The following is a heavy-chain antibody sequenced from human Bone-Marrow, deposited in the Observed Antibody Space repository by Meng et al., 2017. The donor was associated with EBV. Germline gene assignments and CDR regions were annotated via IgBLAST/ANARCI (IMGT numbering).Heavy chain of an antibody. J-gene: IGHJ5*02. Sequence: QVRLQESGPGLVXPXXXXXLTXTXSGGSVSSTTWWNWVRQPPGKGLEWIGEIHHRGDTNYNPSLKSRVAISIDKSKNQFSLKLNSVTAADTAVYYCAERYSTMWGKWFDPWGQGTLVTVSS. D-gene: IGHD2-15*01. CDR3: AERYSTMWGKWFDP. CDR2: IHHRGDT. V-gene: IGHV4-4*03. CDR1: GGSVSSTTW.